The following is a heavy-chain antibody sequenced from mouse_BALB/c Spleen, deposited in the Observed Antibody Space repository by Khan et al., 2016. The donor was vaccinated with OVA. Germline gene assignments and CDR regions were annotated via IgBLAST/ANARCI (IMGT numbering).Heavy chain of an antibody. CDR1: DYTFTDYY. Sequence: QVQLQQSGAELARPGASVKLSCKASDYTFTDYYINWVKQRTGQGLEWIGEIYPGSGNTYYNEKFKGKATLTADKSSSTAYMQLSSLTAADSAVYCCARGGAWFAYWGQGTLVTVSA. CDR2: IYPGSGNT. V-gene: IGHV1-77*01. CDR3: ARGGAWFAY. J-gene: IGHJ3*01.